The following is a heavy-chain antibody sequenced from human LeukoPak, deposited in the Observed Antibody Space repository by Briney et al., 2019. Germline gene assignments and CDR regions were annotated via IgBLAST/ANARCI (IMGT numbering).Heavy chain of an antibody. D-gene: IGHD4-17*01. V-gene: IGHV3-30*18. Sequence: PGGSLRLSCAASGFTFSSYGMHWVRQAPGKGLEWVAVISYDGSNKYYADSVKGRFTISRDNSKNTLYLQMNSLRAGDTAVYYCAKPYGGYVLGDAFDIWGQGTMVTVSS. CDR2: ISYDGSNK. J-gene: IGHJ3*02. CDR3: AKPYGGYVLGDAFDI. CDR1: GFTFSSYG.